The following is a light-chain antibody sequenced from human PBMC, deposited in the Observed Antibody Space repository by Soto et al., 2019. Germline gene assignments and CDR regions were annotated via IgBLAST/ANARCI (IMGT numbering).Light chain of an antibody. CDR2: GAS. V-gene: IGKV3-15*01. J-gene: IGKJ5*01. Sequence: EIVMTQSPDTLSLSPGQRATLSCRASQSVSTNLAWYQQRPGQAPRLLIHGASARATGIPDRFSGSGAGPEFTLTISSLQSEDFAVYYCHQYNNWRTFGQGTRLEIK. CDR1: QSVSTN. CDR3: HQYNNWRT.